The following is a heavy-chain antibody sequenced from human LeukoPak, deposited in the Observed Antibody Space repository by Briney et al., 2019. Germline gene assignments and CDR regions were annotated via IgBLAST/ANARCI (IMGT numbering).Heavy chain of an antibody. CDR2: IKQDGTKK. D-gene: IGHD6-19*01. J-gene: IGHJ6*02. CDR3: AKLEYSSGWFNYYYYYGMDV. V-gene: IGHV3-7*05. Sequence: GGSLRLSCAGSGFTFSSHWMSWVRQAPGKGLEWVANIKQDGTKKNYVDSVKGRFTISRDNAKNSLYLQMNGLTDEDTAVYYCAKLEYSSGWFNYYYYYGMDVWGQGTTVTVSS. CDR1: GFTFSSHW.